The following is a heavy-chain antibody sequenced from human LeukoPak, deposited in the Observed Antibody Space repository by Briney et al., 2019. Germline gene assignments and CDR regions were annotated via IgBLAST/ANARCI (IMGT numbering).Heavy chain of an antibody. V-gene: IGHV3-21*01. CDR1: GFTFSSYS. D-gene: IGHD4-23*01. Sequence: PGGSLRLSCAASGFTFSSYSMNWFRQAPGKGLEWVSSISSSSSYIYYADSVKGRFTISRDNAKNSLYLLMNSLRAEDTAVYYCASVGVGGGNDAFDIRGQGTMVTVSS. CDR2: ISSSSSYI. CDR3: ASVGVGGGNDAFDI. J-gene: IGHJ3*02.